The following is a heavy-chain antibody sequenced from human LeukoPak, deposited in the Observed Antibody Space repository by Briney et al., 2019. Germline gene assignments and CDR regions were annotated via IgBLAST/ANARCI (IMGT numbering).Heavy chain of an antibody. V-gene: IGHV3-23*01. CDR3: AKDHCSGGSCYSGGSY. Sequence: GGSLRLSCAASGFTVSTNAMSWVRQAPGRGLEWVSGIGGDGRTHYADSVRGRFSIFRDNSKNTVYLQMNSLRAEDTAVYYCAKDHCSGGSCYSGGSYWGQGTLVTVSS. D-gene: IGHD2-15*01. CDR1: GFTVSTNA. J-gene: IGHJ4*02. CDR2: IGGDGRT.